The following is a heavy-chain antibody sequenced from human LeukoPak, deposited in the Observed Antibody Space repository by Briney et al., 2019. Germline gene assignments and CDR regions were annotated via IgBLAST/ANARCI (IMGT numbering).Heavy chain of an antibody. CDR2: INHSGST. J-gene: IGHJ4*02. CDR1: GGSFSGYY. D-gene: IGHD6-6*01. Sequence: PSETLSLTCAVYGGSFSGYYWSWIRQPPGKGLEWIGEINHSGSTNYNPSLKSRVTISVDTSKNQFSLKLSSVTAADTAVYYCARGGVWRIAARPLFFDYWGQGTLVTVSS. V-gene: IGHV4-34*01. CDR3: ARGGVWRIAARPLFFDY.